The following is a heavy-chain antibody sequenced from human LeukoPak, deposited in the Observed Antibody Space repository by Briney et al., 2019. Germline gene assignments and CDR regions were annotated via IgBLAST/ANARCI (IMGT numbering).Heavy chain of an antibody. J-gene: IGHJ4*02. CDR3: ARHPSYTSGWELDY. Sequence: GESLKISCKGSGYSVTNSWIGWVRQMPGKGLEWMGIIYLGDSDTRYSPSFKGQVTISADRSINTAYLQWVSLKASDTAMYYCARHPSYTSGWELDYWGQGTLVTVSS. CDR1: GYSVTNSW. D-gene: IGHD6-19*01. CDR2: IYLGDSDT. V-gene: IGHV5-51*01.